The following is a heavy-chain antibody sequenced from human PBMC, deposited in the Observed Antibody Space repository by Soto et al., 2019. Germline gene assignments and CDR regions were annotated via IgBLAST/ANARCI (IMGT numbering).Heavy chain of an antibody. Sequence: GASVKVSCKASGGTFSSYAISWVRRAPGQGLEWMGGIIPIFGTANYAQKFQGRVTITADESTSTAYMELSSLRSEDTAVYYCAREMIVVVTARSYYYYYGMDVWGQGTLVTVSS. J-gene: IGHJ6*02. D-gene: IGHD2-21*02. CDR2: IIPIFGTA. V-gene: IGHV1-69*13. CDR1: GGTFSSYA. CDR3: AREMIVVVTARSYYYYYGMDV.